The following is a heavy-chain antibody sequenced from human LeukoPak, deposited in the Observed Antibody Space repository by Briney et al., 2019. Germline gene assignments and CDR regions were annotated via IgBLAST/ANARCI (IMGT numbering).Heavy chain of an antibody. V-gene: IGHV4-61*02. Sequence: SETLSLTCTVSGGSISSGSYYWSWIRQPAGKGLEWIGRIYTSGSTNYNPFLKSRVTISVDTSKNQFSLKLSSVTAADTAVYYCARDDSSWNWFDPWGQGTLVTVSS. D-gene: IGHD6-13*01. CDR2: IYTSGST. CDR3: ARDDSSWNWFDP. J-gene: IGHJ5*02. CDR1: GGSISSGSYY.